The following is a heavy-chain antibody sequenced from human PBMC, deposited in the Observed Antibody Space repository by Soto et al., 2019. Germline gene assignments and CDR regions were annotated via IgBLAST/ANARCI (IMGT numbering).Heavy chain of an antibody. V-gene: IGHV1-3*01. D-gene: IGHD3-16*01. CDR2: INAGNGNT. Sequence: QVQVVQSGAEVKKPRASVKVSCKASGYTCTSYAMHWVRQAPGQRLEWMGWINAGNGNTKYSQKLQGRVTITRDTSARTAYMDLRSLRSEDTAVYYCARGECEIDYYYYYGMDVWGQGTTVTVSS. CDR3: ARGECEIDYYYYYGMDV. CDR1: GYTCTSYA. J-gene: IGHJ6*02.